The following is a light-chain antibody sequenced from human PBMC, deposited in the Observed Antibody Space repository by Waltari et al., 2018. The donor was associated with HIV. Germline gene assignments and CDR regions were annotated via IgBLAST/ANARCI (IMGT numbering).Light chain of an antibody. J-gene: IGKJ5*01. CDR1: QSLLHSDGNTY. V-gene: IGKV2D-29*01. Sequence: DIVMTQTPLSLSVPPGRPASISCMSTQSLLHSDGNTYLYWYLQKAGQPPQLLIYEVSNRFSGVPDRFSGSGSGTYFTRKISRVEAEDVGVYYCMQSTQRPITFGQGTRLEIK. CDR3: MQSTQRPIT. CDR2: EVS.